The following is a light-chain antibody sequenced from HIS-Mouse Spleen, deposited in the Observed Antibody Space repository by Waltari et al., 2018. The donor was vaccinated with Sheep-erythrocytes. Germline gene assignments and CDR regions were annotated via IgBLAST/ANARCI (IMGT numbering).Light chain of an antibody. CDR1: QSISSY. CDR2: KAS. J-gene: IGKJ2*01. CDR3: QQYNSYSPT. Sequence: DIQMTQSPSSLSASVGDRVTITCRASQSISSYLNRYQQKPGKAPKLLIYKASSLGSGVPSRFSGSGSGTEFTLTISSLQTDDFATYYGQQYNSYSPTFGQGTKLEIK. V-gene: IGKV1-5*03.